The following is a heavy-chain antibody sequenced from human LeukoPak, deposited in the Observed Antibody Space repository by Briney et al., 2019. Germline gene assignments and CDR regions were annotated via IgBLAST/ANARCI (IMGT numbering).Heavy chain of an antibody. D-gene: IGHD2-2*01. Sequence: PSETLSLTCTVSGDSISTTSYFWAWVRQPPGGGLEWIASIYYSGTTYYKSSLKSRVMISIGRSKNHFSLNMNSLTAADTALYYCARVYSSTHNWFDTWGQGIHVTVSS. CDR1: GDSISTTSYF. CDR2: IYYSGTT. J-gene: IGHJ5*02. CDR3: ARVYSSTHNWFDT. V-gene: IGHV4-39*07.